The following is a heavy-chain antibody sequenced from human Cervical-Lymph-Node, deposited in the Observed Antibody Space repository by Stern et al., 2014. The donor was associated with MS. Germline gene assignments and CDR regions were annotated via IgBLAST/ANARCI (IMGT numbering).Heavy chain of an antibody. CDR2: IYYSGST. D-gene: IGHD3-22*01. J-gene: IGHJ5*02. CDR1: GGSISSGGYY. CDR3: ARDLRYYYDSSGYYYRWFDP. V-gene: IGHV4-31*03. Sequence: QVQLQESGPGLVKPSQTLSLTCTVSGGSISSGGYYWSWIRQHPGKGLEWIGYIYYSGSTYYNPSLKSRVTISVDPSKNQFSLKLSSVTAADTAVYYCARDLRYYYDSSGYYYRWFDPWGQGTLVTVSS.